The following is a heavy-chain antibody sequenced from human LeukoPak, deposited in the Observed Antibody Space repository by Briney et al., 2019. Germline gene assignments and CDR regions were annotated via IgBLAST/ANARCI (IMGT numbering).Heavy chain of an antibody. V-gene: IGHV3-64D*09. CDR3: VRGYSFGPYGMDV. D-gene: IGHD2-15*01. CDR1: GFPFSSYA. CDR2: ISDSGGST. Sequence: SGGSLRLPCSASGFPFSSYAMHWVRQALGKGLEYVSAISDSGGSTYYADSVKGRFTISRDNSKNTLYLQMCSLRAEDTAVYFCVRGYSFGPYGMDVWGQGTTVTVSS. J-gene: IGHJ6*02.